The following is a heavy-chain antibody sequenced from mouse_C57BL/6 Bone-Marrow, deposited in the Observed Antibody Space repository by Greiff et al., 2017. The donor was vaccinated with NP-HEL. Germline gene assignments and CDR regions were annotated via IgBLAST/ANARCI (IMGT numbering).Heavy chain of an antibody. J-gene: IGHJ3*01. CDR1: GFTFSSYG. V-gene: IGHV5-6*02. CDR2: ISSGGSYT. D-gene: IGHD2-4*01. Sequence: VMLVESGGDLVKPGGSLKLSCAASGFTFSSYGMSWVRQTPDKRLEWVATISSGGSYTYYPDSVKGRFTISRDNAKNTLYLQMSSLKSEDTAMYYCASPYDYDVAWFAYWPRDSGHCLC. CDR3: ASPYDYDVAWFAY.